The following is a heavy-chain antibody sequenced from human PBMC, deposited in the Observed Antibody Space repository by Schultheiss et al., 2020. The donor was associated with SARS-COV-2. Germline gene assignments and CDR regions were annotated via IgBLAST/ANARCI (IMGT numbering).Heavy chain of an antibody. V-gene: IGHV1-2*02. D-gene: IGHD6-6*01. CDR2: INPNSGDT. Sequence: ASVKVSCKVSGYTFTGYYMHWVRQAPGQGLEWMGWINPNSGDTDYAQKFQGRVTMTSDTPTSTAYMELSRLRSDDTAVYYCARDGSSSAGGFDYWGQGTLVTVSS. CDR1: GYTFTGYY. CDR3: ARDGSSSAGGFDY. J-gene: IGHJ4*02.